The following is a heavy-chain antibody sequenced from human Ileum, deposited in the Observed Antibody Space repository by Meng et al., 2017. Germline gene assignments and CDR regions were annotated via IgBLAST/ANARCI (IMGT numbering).Heavy chain of an antibody. CDR2: ISSSSS. J-gene: IGHJ4*02. Sequence: EVQLVESGGGLVKPGGSLRLSCVASGFSFSSNSMNWVRQAPGKGVEWVASISSSSSYADSVKGRFTISRDNAKNSLYLQMNSLRVEDMAVYYCARGRVVVSAAPLDSWGQGTLVTVSS. V-gene: IGHV3-21*01. CDR1: GFSFSSNS. CDR3: ARGRVVVSAAPLDS. D-gene: IGHD2-15*01.